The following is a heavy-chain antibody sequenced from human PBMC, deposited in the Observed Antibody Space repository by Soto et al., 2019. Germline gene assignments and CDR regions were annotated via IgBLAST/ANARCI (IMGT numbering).Heavy chain of an antibody. CDR1: GVPFSSYG. CDR3: ARDRRDDYDSSGYELFDY. Sequence: GRSLRLSCAASGVPFSSYGMQWVRQAPGKGLEWVAVIWYDGSNKYYADSVKGRFTISRDNSKNTLYLQMNSLRAEDTAVYYCARDRRDDYDSSGYELFDYWGQGTLVTVS. CDR2: IWYDGSNK. D-gene: IGHD3-22*01. V-gene: IGHV3-33*01. J-gene: IGHJ4*02.